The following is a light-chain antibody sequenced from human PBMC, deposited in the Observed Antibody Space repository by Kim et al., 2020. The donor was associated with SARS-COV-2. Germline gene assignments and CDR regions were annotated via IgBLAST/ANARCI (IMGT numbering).Light chain of an antibody. J-gene: IGLJ2*01. Sequence: GERITFSCSGSSSNIGSNYVYWYQQLPGTAPKLLIYRNYQRPSGVPDRFSGSKSGTSASLAISGLRSEDEAHYYCAAWDDSLSGVVFGGGTQLTVL. CDR3: AAWDDSLSGVV. CDR2: RNY. CDR1: SSNIGSNY. V-gene: IGLV1-47*01.